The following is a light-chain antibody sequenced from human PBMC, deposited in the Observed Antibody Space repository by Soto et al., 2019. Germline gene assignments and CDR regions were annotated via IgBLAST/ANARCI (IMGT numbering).Light chain of an antibody. Sequence: QSVLAQPASVSGSPGQSITISCTGTSSDVGAYNYVSWYQQQSGKGPRLMIPEVSNRPSGVSNRFSGSKSGNTGSLTISRLQAEDEADYYCSSYTTSRAYVFGIGTTVTVL. CDR2: EVS. CDR3: SSYTTSRAYV. CDR1: SSDVGAYNY. J-gene: IGLJ1*01. V-gene: IGLV2-14*01.